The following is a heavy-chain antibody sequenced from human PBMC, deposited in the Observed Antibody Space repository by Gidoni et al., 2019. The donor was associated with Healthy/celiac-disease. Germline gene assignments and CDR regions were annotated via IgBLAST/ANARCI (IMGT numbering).Heavy chain of an antibody. J-gene: IGHJ5*02. Sequence: EVQLVESGGGLVQPGGSLRLSCAASGFTFSDHYMDWVRQAPGKGLEWVGRTRNKANSYTTEYAASVKGRFTISRDDSKNSLYLQMNSLKTEDTAVYYCARSSTAGDWFDPWGQGTLVTVSS. CDR1: GFTFSDHY. D-gene: IGHD6-6*01. CDR3: ARSSTAGDWFDP. V-gene: IGHV3-72*01. CDR2: TRNKANSYTT.